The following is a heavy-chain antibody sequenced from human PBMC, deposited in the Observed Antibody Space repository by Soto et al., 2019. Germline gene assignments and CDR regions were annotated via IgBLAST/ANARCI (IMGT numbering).Heavy chain of an antibody. J-gene: IGHJ4*02. CDR3: AARYSGYDNDFDY. CDR2: INHSEST. D-gene: IGHD5-12*01. Sequence: SETLSLTCAVYGGSFSGYYWSWIRQPPGKGLEWIGEINHSESTNYNPSHKSRVTISVDTSKNQFSQKLSSVTAADTAIYYCAARYSGYDNDFDYWGQGTLVTVSS. V-gene: IGHV4-34*01. CDR1: GGSFSGYY.